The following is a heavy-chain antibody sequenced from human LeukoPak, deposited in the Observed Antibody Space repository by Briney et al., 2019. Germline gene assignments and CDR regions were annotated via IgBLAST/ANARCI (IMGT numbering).Heavy chain of an antibody. Sequence: SETLSLTCTVSGGSISSYYGSWIRQPPGKGLEWIGYIYYSGSTNYNPSLKSRVTISVDTSKNQFSLKLSSVTAADTAVYYCASHDYGDYWYFDLWGRGTLVTVSS. V-gene: IGHV4-59*01. D-gene: IGHD4-17*01. CDR2: IYYSGST. J-gene: IGHJ2*01. CDR1: GGSISSYY. CDR3: ASHDYGDYWYFDL.